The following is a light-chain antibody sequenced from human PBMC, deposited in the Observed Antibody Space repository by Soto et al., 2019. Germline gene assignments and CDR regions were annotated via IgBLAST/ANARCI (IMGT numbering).Light chain of an antibody. CDR2: RNT. J-gene: IGLJ2*01. CDR3: AAWDDSLSGPV. CDR1: SSNIGSNY. Sequence: QSVLTQPPSASGTPGQRVTISCSGSSSNIGSNYVYWYQQLPGTAPKLLIYRNTQRPSGVPDRFSGSKSGTSASLAISGLRSEDAADYYCAAWDDSLSGPVFGGGTKLTVL. V-gene: IGLV1-47*01.